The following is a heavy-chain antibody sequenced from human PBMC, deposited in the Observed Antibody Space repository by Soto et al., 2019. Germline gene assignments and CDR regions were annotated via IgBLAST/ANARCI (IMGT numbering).Heavy chain of an antibody. CDR2: IWYDGSKK. CDR1: GFTFSASG. Sequence: QVQLVESGGGVVQPGRSLGLSCAASGFTFSASGMHWVRQSPVKGLAWVAVIWYDGSKKYYVDSVKGRFTISRDDSKTALYLKMNSLRAEDTAVYYCARETGAPLYGMDVWGQGTTVTVSS. D-gene: IGHD7-27*01. CDR3: ARETGAPLYGMDV. J-gene: IGHJ6*02. V-gene: IGHV3-33*01.